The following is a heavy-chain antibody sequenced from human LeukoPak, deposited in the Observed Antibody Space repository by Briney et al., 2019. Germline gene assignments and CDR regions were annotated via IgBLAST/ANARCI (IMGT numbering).Heavy chain of an antibody. CDR3: ARLIGDRTIYDY. CDR2: INQGGSET. J-gene: IGHJ4*02. V-gene: IGHV3-7*01. D-gene: IGHD6-6*01. Sequence: GSLRLSCAASAFTFRTYWRSWGRQAPGKGLEWVASINQGGSETYYVESVKGRFTISRANAMNSFFLQMHRLRDHDTAVYYCARLIGDRTIYDYWGQGTLVTVSS. CDR1: AFTFRTYW.